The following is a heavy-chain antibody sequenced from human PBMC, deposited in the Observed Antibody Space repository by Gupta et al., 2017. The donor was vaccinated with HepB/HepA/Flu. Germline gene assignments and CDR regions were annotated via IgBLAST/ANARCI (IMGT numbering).Heavy chain of an antibody. D-gene: IGHD6-6*01. CDR1: GDSVSSNSAA. J-gene: IGHJ4*02. Sequence: QVQLQQSGPGLVKPSQTLSLTCAISGDSVSSNSAAWNWIRQSPSRGLEWLGRTYYRSKWYNDYAVAVKSRITINQDTSKNQFSLQLNSVNPEDTAVYYCARFAGPKKYRRSSGPFRNDYWGQGTRGTVSS. V-gene: IGHV6-1*01. CDR2: TYYRSKWYN. CDR3: ARFAGPKKYRRSSGPFRNDY.